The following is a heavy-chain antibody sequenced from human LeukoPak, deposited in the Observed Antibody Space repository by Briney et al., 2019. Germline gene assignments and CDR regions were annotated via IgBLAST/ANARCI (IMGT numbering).Heavy chain of an antibody. V-gene: IGHV4-59*01. CDR3: VRSKSGTYGWFDP. J-gene: IGHJ5*02. Sequence: SETLSLTCTVSGGSISSYYWSWIRLPPGKGLEWIGYIYYTGSTNYNPSLKSRVIISADTSKNQFSLKVSSVTAADTAVYYCVRSKSGTYGWFDPWGQGTLVTVS. CDR2: IYYTGST. D-gene: IGHD4-17*01. CDR1: GGSISSYY.